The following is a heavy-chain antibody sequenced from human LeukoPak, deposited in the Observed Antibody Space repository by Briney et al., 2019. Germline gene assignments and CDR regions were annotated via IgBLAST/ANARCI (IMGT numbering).Heavy chain of an antibody. CDR3: ARGAPEIHDGFDI. V-gene: IGHV4-59*01. CDR2: IHYSRST. J-gene: IGHJ3*02. Sequence: SSETLSLTCTVSGDPISTNYWHWIRQPPGKGLEWIAYIHYSRSTNYNPSVKSRVTISADTSKNQFSLKLSSVTAAATAVYYCARGAPEIHDGFDIWGQGTLVIVSS. D-gene: IGHD1-14*01. CDR1: GDPISTNY.